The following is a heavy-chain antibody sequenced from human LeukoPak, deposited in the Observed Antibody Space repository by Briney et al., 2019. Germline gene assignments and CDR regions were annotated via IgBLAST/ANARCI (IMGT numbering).Heavy chain of an antibody. CDR1: GFTFRSYN. D-gene: IGHD3-22*01. Sequence: GGSLSLYFAAPGFTFRSYNMTRVRPAPGKGGEWVSYISSSGSTIYYADSVKRRIITCRDNAKNLLYLQMNSLRAEDTAVYYCARDEYYDSSGYTSWGQGTLVTVSS. CDR3: ARDEYYDSSGYTS. V-gene: IGHV3-48*01. J-gene: IGHJ4*02. CDR2: ISSSGSTI.